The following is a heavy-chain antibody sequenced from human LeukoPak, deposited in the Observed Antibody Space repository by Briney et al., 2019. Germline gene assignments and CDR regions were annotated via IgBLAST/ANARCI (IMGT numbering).Heavy chain of an antibody. D-gene: IGHD3-3*01. J-gene: IGHJ6*03. V-gene: IGHV3-7*01. CDR1: GFSLSSYW. CDR3: ARLRYDDFWSGSWKYYYYMDV. Sequence: GGSLRLSCAASGFSLSSYWMSWVRQAPGKGLEWVANIKQDGSEKYYVDSVKGRFTIARDNAKKSLYLQMNSPRAEDTAVYHCARLRYDDFWSGSWKYYYYMDVWGKGTTVTVSS. CDR2: IKQDGSEK.